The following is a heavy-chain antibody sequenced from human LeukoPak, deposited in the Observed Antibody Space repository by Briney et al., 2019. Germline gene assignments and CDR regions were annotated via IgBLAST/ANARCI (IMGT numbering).Heavy chain of an antibody. CDR3: AREGNCGGDCYSFDY. J-gene: IGHJ4*02. CDR2: IIPIFGTA. V-gene: IGHV1-69*13. D-gene: IGHD2-21*01. Sequence: SVKLSCKASGVTFSSYAISWVRQAPGQGLEWMGGIIPIFGTANYAQKFQGRVTITANESTSTAYMELSSLRSEDTAVYYCAREGNCGGDCYSFDYWGQGTLVTVSS. CDR1: GVTFSSYA.